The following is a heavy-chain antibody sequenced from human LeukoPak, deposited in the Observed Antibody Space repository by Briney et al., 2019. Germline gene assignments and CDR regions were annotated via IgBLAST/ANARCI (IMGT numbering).Heavy chain of an antibody. D-gene: IGHD3-22*01. J-gene: IGHJ3*02. CDR1: GFSFSTFN. V-gene: IGHV3-21*01. CDR3: AKSNGYGLIDI. CDR2: ISSTSGYI. Sequence: GGSLRLSCAASGFSFSTFNMHWVRQAPGRGLEWVSSISSTSGYIYYTDSLQGRFTISRDNAKNSLYLQMNSLRAEDTAVYYCAKSNGYGLIDIWGQGTMVTVSS.